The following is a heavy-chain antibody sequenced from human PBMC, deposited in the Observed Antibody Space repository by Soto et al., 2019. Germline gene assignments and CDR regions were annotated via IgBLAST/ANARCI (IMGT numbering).Heavy chain of an antibody. CDR3: ARGRGYYDSSGYYWGYYYYYGMDV. CDR2: IFYLGSS. J-gene: IGHJ6*02. CDR1: GDSIISSDFY. Sequence: SETLSLTCTVSGDSIISSDFYWGWVRQPPGKGLEWIGSIFYLGSSYYNPSLKSRVTISVDTSKNQFSLKLSSVTAADTAVYYCARGRGYYDSSGYYWGYYYYYGMDVWGQGTTVTVSS. D-gene: IGHD3-22*01. V-gene: IGHV4-39*07.